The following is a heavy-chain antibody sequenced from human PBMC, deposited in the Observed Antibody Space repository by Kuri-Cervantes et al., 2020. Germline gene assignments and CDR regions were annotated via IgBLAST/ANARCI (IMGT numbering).Heavy chain of an antibody. CDR2: ISINGSHR. J-gene: IGHJ6*02. D-gene: IGHD3-10*01. CDR1: GLTFSSYG. V-gene: IGHV3-30*03. Sequence: GESLKISCAASGLTFSSYGMHWVRQAPGQGLEWVAVISINGSHRYSADFVKGRFTISRDNSKNTLYLQMNSLRAEDTAVYYCARDPTMVRAVIYYYYYGIDVWGQGTTVTVSS. CDR3: ARDPTMVRAVIYYYYYGIDV.